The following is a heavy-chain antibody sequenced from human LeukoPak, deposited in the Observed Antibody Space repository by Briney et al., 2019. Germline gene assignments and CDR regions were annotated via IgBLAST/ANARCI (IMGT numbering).Heavy chain of an antibody. V-gene: IGHV1-18*01. J-gene: IGHJ4*01. CDR1: GYTFTKYA. CDR3: ARIAAASDY. D-gene: IGHD6-13*01. CDR2: ISAYNGNT. Sequence: ASVKVSCKSSGYTFTKYAMHWVRQAPGQRLEWMGWISAYNGNTDYTQKLQSRVTMTSDTSTNTAYMELRSLRSDDTAVYYCARIAAASDYWGQGALVTVSS.